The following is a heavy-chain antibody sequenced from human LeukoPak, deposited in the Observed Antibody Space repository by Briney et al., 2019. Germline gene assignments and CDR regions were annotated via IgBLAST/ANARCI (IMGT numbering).Heavy chain of an antibody. CDR1: GGSISSYY. CDR3: ARLPYLYCSGGSCSY. D-gene: IGHD2-15*01. J-gene: IGHJ4*02. V-gene: IGHV4-59*08. Sequence: PSETLSLTCTVSGGSISSYYWSWVRQPPGKGLEWIGYIYHDGSTNYNPSLKSRVIISVDTSQNQFSLKLNSVTAADTAVYYCARLPYLYCSGGSCSYWGQGTLVTVSS. CDR2: IYHDGST.